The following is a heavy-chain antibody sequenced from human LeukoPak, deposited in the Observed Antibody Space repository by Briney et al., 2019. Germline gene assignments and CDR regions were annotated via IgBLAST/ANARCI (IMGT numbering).Heavy chain of an antibody. Sequence: PGGSLRLSCAASGFTFSIYAMSWVRQAPGKGLEWVSSTSSGGDYTYYAGSVKGRFTISRDNSKNTLYLQMNSLRAEDTPTYYCAKDRPNYYESNGHYYRRDGDSWGQGTLVTVSS. CDR2: TSSGGDYT. V-gene: IGHV3-23*01. CDR3: AKDRPNYYESNGHYYRRDGDS. D-gene: IGHD3-22*01. CDR1: GFTFSIYA. J-gene: IGHJ5*01.